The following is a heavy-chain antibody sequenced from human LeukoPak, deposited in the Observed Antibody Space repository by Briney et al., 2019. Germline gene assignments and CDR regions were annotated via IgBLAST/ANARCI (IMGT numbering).Heavy chain of an antibody. CDR2: IIPIFGTA. CDR1: GGTFSSYA. V-gene: IGHV1-69*05. Sequence: GASVKVSCKASGGTFSSYAISWVRQAPGQGPEWMGRIIPIFGTANYAQKFQGRVTITTDESTSTAYMELSSLRSEDTAVYYCARALFSGGSSMLVNWFDPWGQGTLVTVSS. D-gene: IGHD2-15*01. J-gene: IGHJ5*02. CDR3: ARALFSGGSSMLVNWFDP.